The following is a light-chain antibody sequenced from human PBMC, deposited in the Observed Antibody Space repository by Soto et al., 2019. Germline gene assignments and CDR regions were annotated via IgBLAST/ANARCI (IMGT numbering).Light chain of an antibody. CDR2: LGS. V-gene: IGKV2-28*01. CDR1: QNLLHIGGYNY. Sequence: DIVMTQTPPSLPVNPGEPASISCRSSQNLLHIGGYNYLDWYVQKPGQSPQLLIFLGSYRASGVPDRFSGSGSGTDFTLRISRVEAEDVGVYYCMQAVYTRTFGPGTKVDIK. CDR3: MQAVYTRT. J-gene: IGKJ1*01.